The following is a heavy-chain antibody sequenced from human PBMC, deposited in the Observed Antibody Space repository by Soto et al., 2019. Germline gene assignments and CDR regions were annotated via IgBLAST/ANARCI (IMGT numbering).Heavy chain of an antibody. CDR2: IYYSGST. CDR1: GGSISSSSYY. D-gene: IGHD3-9*01. V-gene: IGHV4-39*01. CDR3: ARPLSDILTGYNNWFDP. J-gene: IGHJ5*02. Sequence: ETLSLTCTVSGGSISSSSYYWGWIRQPPGKGLEWIGSIYYSGSTYYNPSLKSRVTISVDTSKNQFSLKLSSVTAADTAVYYCARPLSDILTGYNNWFDPWGQGTLVTVSS.